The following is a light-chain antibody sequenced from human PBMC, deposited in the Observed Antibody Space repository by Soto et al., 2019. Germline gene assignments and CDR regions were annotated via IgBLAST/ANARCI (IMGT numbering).Light chain of an antibody. J-gene: IGLJ1*01. V-gene: IGLV1-40*01. Sequence: QSVLTQPPSVSGAPGQRVTLSCTGSGSNIGAGYDVHWYQHRPGTAPKLLVFGDSHRPSGVPDRFSGSKSGTSASLAITGLQAEDEGDYYCQSYDSTLDARYVFGTGTKVTVL. CDR1: GSNIGAGYD. CDR2: GDS. CDR3: QSYDSTLDARYV.